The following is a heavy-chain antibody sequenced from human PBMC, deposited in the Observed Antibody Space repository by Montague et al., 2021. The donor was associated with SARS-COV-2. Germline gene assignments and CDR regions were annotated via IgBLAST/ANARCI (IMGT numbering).Heavy chain of an antibody. J-gene: IGHJ6*02. CDR2: NEK. V-gene: IGHV3-7*01. D-gene: IGHD4-23*01. CDR3: AKNGGAHGLDV. Sequence: NEKNYVDSVKGRFSISRDNAKNSLYLQMDNLRAEDTAIYYCAKNGGAHGLDVWGQGTSVSGS.